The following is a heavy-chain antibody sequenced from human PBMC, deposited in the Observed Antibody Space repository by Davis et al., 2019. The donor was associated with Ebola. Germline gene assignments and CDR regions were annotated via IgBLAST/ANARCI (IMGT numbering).Heavy chain of an antibody. CDR3: ARGSSKAYYYYGMDG. CDR2: INAGNGNT. Sequence: AASVKVSCKASGYTFTSYAMHWVRQAPGQRLEWMGWINAGNGNTKYSQKFQGRVTITRDTSASTAYMELSSLRSEDTAVYYCARGSSKAYYYYGMDGWGQGTTVTVSS. D-gene: IGHD6-6*01. CDR1: GYTFTSYA. J-gene: IGHJ6*02. V-gene: IGHV1-3*01.